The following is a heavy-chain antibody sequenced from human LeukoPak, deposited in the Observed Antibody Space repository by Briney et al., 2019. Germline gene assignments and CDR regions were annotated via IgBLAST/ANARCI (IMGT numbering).Heavy chain of an antibody. J-gene: IGHJ4*02. CDR3: ARGGGLGSDY. CDR2: IYYSGST. Sequence: SETLSLTCTVSGGSISSGGYYWSWIRQHPGKGLEWIGYIYYSGSTYYNPSLKSRVTISLDTSKNQFSLKLSSVTAADTAVYYCARGGGLGSDYWGQGTLVTVSS. V-gene: IGHV4-31*03. CDR1: GGSISSGGYY. D-gene: IGHD4-23*01.